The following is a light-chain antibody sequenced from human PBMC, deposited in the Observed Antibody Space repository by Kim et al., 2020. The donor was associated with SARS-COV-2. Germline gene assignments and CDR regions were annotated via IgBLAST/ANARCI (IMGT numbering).Light chain of an antibody. Sequence: PGPSITISCTGTSSDFGDYDYVSWYQQHPGKAPKLMIYNVNSWPSGVSNRFSGSKSGYTASLTISGLQAEDEADYYCSSYTNTITLFGGGTQLTVL. CDR3: SSYTNTITL. J-gene: IGLJ3*02. CDR1: SSDFGDYDY. V-gene: IGLV2-14*03. CDR2: NVN.